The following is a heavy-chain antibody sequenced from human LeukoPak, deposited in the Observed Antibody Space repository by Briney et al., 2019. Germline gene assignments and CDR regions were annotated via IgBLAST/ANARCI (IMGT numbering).Heavy chain of an antibody. V-gene: IGHV4-59*01. Sequence: SETLSLTCTVSGGSISSYYWSWIRQPPGKGLEWIGYIYYSGSTNYTPSLKSRVTISVDTSKNQFSLKLSSVTAADTAVYYCARSRILKPGYTDYWGQGTLVTVSS. D-gene: IGHD3-9*01. CDR3: ARSRILKPGYTDY. J-gene: IGHJ4*02. CDR2: IYYSGST. CDR1: GGSISSYY.